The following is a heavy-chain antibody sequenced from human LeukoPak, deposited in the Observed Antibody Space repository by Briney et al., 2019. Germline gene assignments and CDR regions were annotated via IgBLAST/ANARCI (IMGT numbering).Heavy chain of an antibody. V-gene: IGHV3-11*01. J-gene: IGHJ6*03. CDR3: ARDRTGRYYYYYYMDV. Sequence: KPGGSLRLSCAASRFTFSDYYMSWIRQAPGKGLEWVSYISSSGSTIYYADSVKGRFTISRDNAKNSLYLKMNSLRAEDTAVYYCARDRTGRYYYYYYMDVWGKGTTVTVSS. D-gene: IGHD4-17*01. CDR1: RFTFSDYY. CDR2: ISSSGSTI.